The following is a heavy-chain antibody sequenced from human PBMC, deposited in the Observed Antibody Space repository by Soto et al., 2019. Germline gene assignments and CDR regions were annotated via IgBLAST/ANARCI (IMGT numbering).Heavy chain of an antibody. D-gene: IGHD2-21*02. CDR1: GFTFSNAW. J-gene: IGHJ4*02. V-gene: IGHV3-15*07. CDR3: TTGTYCGGDCSAFDY. Sequence: EVQLVESGGGLVKPGGSLRLSCAASGFTFSNAWMNWVRQAPGKGLEWVGRIKSKTDGGTTDYAAPVKGRFTISRDDSKNTLYLQMNSLKTEDTAVYYCTTGTYCGGDCSAFDYWGQGTLVTVSS. CDR2: IKSKTDGGTT.